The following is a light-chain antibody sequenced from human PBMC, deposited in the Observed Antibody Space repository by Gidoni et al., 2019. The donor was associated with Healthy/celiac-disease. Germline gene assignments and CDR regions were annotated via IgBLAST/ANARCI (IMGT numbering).Light chain of an antibody. CDR1: QSISIW. CDR3: QQYNSWT. Sequence: DIQMSQSPSTLSASVGDRVTLTCLASQSISIWLAWYQQKPGKAPKLLIYKASSLESGVPSRFSGSGSGTEFTLTISSLQPDDFATYYCQQYNSWTFXQXTKVEIK. J-gene: IGKJ1*01. V-gene: IGKV1-5*03. CDR2: KAS.